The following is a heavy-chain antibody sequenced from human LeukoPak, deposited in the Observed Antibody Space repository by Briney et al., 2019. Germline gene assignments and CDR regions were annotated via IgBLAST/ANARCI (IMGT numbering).Heavy chain of an antibody. J-gene: IGHJ4*02. CDR1: GGSISSYY. Sequence: SETLSLTCTVSGGSISSYYWSWIRQPPGKGLEWIGYIYYSGSTNYNPSLKSRVTISVDTSKNQFSLKLSSVTAADTAVYYCAREGVARWSGGQGYFDYWGQGTLVTVSS. CDR3: AREGVARWSGGQGYFDY. CDR2: IYYSGST. V-gene: IGHV4-59*12. D-gene: IGHD4-23*01.